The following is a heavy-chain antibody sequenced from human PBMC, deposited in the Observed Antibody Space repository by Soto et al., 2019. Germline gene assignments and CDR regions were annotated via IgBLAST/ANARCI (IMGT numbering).Heavy chain of an antibody. J-gene: IGHJ6*02. CDR2: IYYSGST. CDR1: GGSISSYY. D-gene: IGHD2-15*01. V-gene: IGHV4-59*01. Sequence: PSETLSLTCTVSGGSISSYYWSWIRQPPGKGLEWIGYIYYSGSTNYNPSLKSRVTMSVDTSKDQFSLKLRSVTAADTAVYFCARGVGLRTYFYYYGLDVWGQGTTVTSP. CDR3: ARGVGLRTYFYYYGLDV.